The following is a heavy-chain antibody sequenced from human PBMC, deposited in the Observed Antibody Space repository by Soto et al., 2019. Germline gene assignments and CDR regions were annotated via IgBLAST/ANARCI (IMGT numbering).Heavy chain of an antibody. J-gene: IGHJ6*02. CDR2: VNGNGEDT. CDR3: ARDKSSYGSGGGMDV. Sequence: GGSLRLSCATSGFTYNTYAMSWVRQAPGKGLEWVSTVNGNGEDTYYADSVKGRFTISRDNSKNTHYLQMNSLRAEDTAVYYCARDKSSYGSGGGMDVWGQGTTVTVSS. CDR1: GFTYNTYA. D-gene: IGHD3-10*01. V-gene: IGHV3-23*01.